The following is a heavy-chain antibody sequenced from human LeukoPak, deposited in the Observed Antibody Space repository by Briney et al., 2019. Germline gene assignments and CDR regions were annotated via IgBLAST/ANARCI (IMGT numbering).Heavy chain of an antibody. CDR1: GFTFSSYA. CDR2: MSYDGSNK. V-gene: IGHV3-30*04. D-gene: IGHD2-2*01. J-gene: IGHJ4*02. CDR3: ARDPSLYCSSTSCYALHFDY. Sequence: GGSLRLSCAASGFTFSSYAMHWVRQAPGKGLEWVAVMSYDGSNKYYADSVKGRFTISRDNSKNTLYLQMNSLRAEDTAVYYCARDPSLYCSSTSCYALHFDYWGQGTLVTVSS.